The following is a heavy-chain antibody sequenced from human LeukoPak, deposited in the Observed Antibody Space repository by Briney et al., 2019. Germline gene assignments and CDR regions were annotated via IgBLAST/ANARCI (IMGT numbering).Heavy chain of an antibody. J-gene: IGHJ4*02. D-gene: IGHD3-16*02. Sequence: GASVKVSCKASGGTFSSYAISWVRQAPGQGLEWMGGIIPIFGTANYAQKFQGRVTITADESTSTAYMELSSLRSEDTAVYYCAAAHYYDYVWGSYRPPDYWGQGTLVTVSS. CDR1: GGTFSSYA. CDR3: AAAHYYDYVWGSYRPPDY. V-gene: IGHV1-69*13. CDR2: IIPIFGTA.